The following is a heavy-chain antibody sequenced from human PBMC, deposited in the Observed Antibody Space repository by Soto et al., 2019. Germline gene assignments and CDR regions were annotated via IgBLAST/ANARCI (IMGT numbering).Heavy chain of an antibody. Sequence: ASVKVSCKASGYTFTGYYMHWVRQAPGQGLEWMGWINPNSGGTNYAQKFQGRVTMTRDTSISTAYMELSRLRSDDTAVYYCARYPPSLPIFGVVGYYMDVWGQGTTVTVTS. D-gene: IGHD3-3*01. CDR2: INPNSGGT. CDR1: GYTFTGYY. J-gene: IGHJ6*02. V-gene: IGHV1-2*02. CDR3: ARYPPSLPIFGVVGYYMDV.